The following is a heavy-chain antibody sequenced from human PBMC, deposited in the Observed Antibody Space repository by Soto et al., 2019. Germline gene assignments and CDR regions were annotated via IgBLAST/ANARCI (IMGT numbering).Heavy chain of an antibody. CDR3: ARKIYHRFDP. Sequence: EVQLSESGGGLVQPGGSQRLSCAASGFPFNTYAMTWVRQAPGKDLEWVSAISVSGDKTYYAESVRGRFAISRDNSQNILFLQMNGLRAEDTALYYCARKIYHRFDPWGQGTVVIVSS. J-gene: IGHJ5*02. CDR1: GFPFNTYA. V-gene: IGHV3-23*01. CDR2: ISVSGDKT. D-gene: IGHD2-2*01.